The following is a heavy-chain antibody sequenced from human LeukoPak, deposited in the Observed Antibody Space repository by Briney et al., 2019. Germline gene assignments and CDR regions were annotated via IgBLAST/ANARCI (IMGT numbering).Heavy chain of an antibody. CDR2: ISGSDGGT. CDR3: ASSGAPTGYFDY. D-gene: IGHD3-10*01. CDR1: GFTFSSYA. Sequence: PGGSLRLSCAASGFTFSSYAMSWVRQAPGKGLEWVSTISGSDGGTFYADSVKGRFTISRDNSMNSLYLQMNSLRAEDTAVYYCASSGAPTGYFDYWGQGTLVTVSS. J-gene: IGHJ4*02. V-gene: IGHV3-23*01.